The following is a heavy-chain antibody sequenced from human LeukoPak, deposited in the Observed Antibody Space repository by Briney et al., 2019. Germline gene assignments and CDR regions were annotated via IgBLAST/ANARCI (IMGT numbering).Heavy chain of an antibody. CDR3: ARMTGSYHSPLGY. J-gene: IGHJ4*02. Sequence: GEPLKISCKGSGYSFTSSWIGWVRQMPGKGLEWMGIIYPGESQTRYSPSFQGQVTISADKSISTAYLQWSSLKASDTATYYCARMTGSYHSPLGYWGQGTLVTVSS. V-gene: IGHV5-51*01. CDR2: IYPGESQT. CDR1: GYSFTSSW. D-gene: IGHD1-26*01.